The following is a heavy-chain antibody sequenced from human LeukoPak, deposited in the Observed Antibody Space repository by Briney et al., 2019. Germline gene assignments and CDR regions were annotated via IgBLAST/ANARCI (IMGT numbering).Heavy chain of an antibody. CDR1: GYSFTSYW. J-gene: IGHJ4*02. V-gene: IGHV5-51*01. D-gene: IGHD6-6*01. Sequence: GESLKISCKGSGYSFTSYWIGWVRQMPGKGLEWMGIIYPGDSDTRYSPSFQGQVTISADKSTTTAYLQWSSLKASDTAMYYCARQGLQLVPYFDYWGQGTLVTVSS. CDR3: ARQGLQLVPYFDY. CDR2: IYPGDSDT.